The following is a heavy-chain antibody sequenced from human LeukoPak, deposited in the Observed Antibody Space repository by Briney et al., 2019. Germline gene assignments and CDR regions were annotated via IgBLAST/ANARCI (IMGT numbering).Heavy chain of an antibody. V-gene: IGHV3-23*01. CDR1: GFTFSSYW. Sequence: GGSLRLSCAASGFTFSSYWMHWVRQAPGKGLEWVSAISGSGGSTYYADSVKGRFTISRDNSKNTLYLQMNSLRAEDTAVYYCAGSGWYVVNWFDPWGQGTLVTVSS. J-gene: IGHJ5*02. D-gene: IGHD6-19*01. CDR2: ISGSGGST. CDR3: AGSGWYVVNWFDP.